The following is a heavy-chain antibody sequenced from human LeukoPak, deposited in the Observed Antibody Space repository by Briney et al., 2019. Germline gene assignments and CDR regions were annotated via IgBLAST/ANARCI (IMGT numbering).Heavy chain of an antibody. CDR1: GYTVTNYD. D-gene: IGHD3-22*01. V-gene: IGHV1-8*01. Sequence: ASVKVSCKASGYTVTNYDIYWVRQAPGQGFEWMGWMDPDNGNTGYAQDFQGRVTMTRNSFKNTAYMELSSLKPDDTAVYYCATSYHDSNSWGQGTLVTVSS. J-gene: IGHJ5*02. CDR3: ATSYHDSNS. CDR2: MDPDNGNT.